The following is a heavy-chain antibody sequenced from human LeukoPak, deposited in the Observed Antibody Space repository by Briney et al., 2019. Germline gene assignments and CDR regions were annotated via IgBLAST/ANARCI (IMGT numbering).Heavy chain of an antibody. CDR1: GFTFSSYW. D-gene: IGHD3-22*01. V-gene: IGHV3-74*01. CDR2: INGDGSST. CDR3: ARGYSSGYRLDY. J-gene: IGHJ4*02. Sequence: SGGSLRLSCAASGFTFSSYWMHWVRQDPVKGLLWVSRINGDGSSTDYADSEKGRFTISRDNAKNTVYLQMNSLKAEDTAVYYCARGYSSGYRLDYWGQGTLVTVSS.